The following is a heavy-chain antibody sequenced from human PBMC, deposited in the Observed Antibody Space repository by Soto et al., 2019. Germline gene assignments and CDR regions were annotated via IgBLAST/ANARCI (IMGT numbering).Heavy chain of an antibody. J-gene: IGHJ6*02. Sequence: SETLSLTCTVSGGSISSYYWSWIRQPPGKGLEWIGRIYTSGSTNYNPSLKSRVTMSVDTSKNQFSLKLSSVTAADTAVYYCARDYDSSGYYLGVHYYYYYGMDVWGQGTTVTVSS. CDR3: ARDYDSSGYYLGVHYYYYYGMDV. CDR1: GGSISSYY. CDR2: IYTSGST. D-gene: IGHD3-22*01. V-gene: IGHV4-4*07.